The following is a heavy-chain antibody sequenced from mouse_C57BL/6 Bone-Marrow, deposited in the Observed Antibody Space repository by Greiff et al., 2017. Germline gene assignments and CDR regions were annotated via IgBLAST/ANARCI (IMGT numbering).Heavy chain of an antibody. CDR3: ARSGAGIITTVIATDY. D-gene: IGHD1-1*01. CDR2: IHPTSGST. CDR1: GYTFTSYW. Sequence: QVQLQQPGAELVKPGASVTLSCKASGYTFTSYWMHWVKQRPGQGLEWIGMIHPTSGSTNYNEKFKSKATLTVDKSSSTAYMQLSSLTSEDSAVYYCARSGAGIITTVIATDYWGQGTTLTVSS. V-gene: IGHV1-64*01. J-gene: IGHJ2*01.